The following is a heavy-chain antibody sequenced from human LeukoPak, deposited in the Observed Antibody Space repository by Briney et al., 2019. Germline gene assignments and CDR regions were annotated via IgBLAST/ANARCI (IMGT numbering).Heavy chain of an antibody. CDR1: GFTFSSYW. J-gene: IGHJ4*02. V-gene: IGHV3-7*01. D-gene: IGHD6-19*01. Sequence: GGSLRLSCAASGFTFSSYWMSWVRQAPGKGLEWVANIKQDGSEKYYVDSVRGRFTISRDNAKNSLYLQMNSLRAEDTAVYYCARVGGSGRPKPYYFDYWGQGTLVTVSS. CDR3: ARVGGSGRPKPYYFDY. CDR2: IKQDGSEK.